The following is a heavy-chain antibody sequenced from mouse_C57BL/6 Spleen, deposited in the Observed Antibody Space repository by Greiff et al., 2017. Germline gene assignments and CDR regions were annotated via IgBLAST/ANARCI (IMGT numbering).Heavy chain of an antibody. CDR2: IDPSDSYT. CDR3: ARWLPWYFDV. J-gene: IGHJ1*03. Sequence: VQLQQSGAELVKPGASVKLSCKASGYTFTSYWMQWVKQRPGQGLEWIGEIDPSDSYTNYNQKFKGKATLTVDTSSSTAYMQLSSLTSEDSAVYYCARWLPWYFDVWGTGTTVTVSS. D-gene: IGHD2-2*01. CDR1: GYTFTSYW. V-gene: IGHV1-50*01.